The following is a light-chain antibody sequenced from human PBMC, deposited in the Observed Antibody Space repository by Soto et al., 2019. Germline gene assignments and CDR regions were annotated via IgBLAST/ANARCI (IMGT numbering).Light chain of an antibody. V-gene: IGKV3D-20*02. CDR1: QSISSSY. J-gene: IGKJ5*01. CDR3: QQRHMWPIT. Sequence: EIVFTQSPVTLSLSPGEGATLSCRASQSISSSYLAWYQQKPGQAPRLLIYGASSRATGIPDRFSGSGSGTDFTLTISSLEPEDSAVYYCQQRHMWPITFGQGTRLEI. CDR2: GAS.